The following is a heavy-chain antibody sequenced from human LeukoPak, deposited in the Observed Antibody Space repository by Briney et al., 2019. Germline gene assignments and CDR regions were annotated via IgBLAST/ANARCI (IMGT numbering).Heavy chain of an antibody. CDR3: ARAIIGYCGGDCYLGWFDP. CDR1: GLTFTTYA. V-gene: IGHV4-34*01. J-gene: IGHJ5*02. D-gene: IGHD2-21*02. Sequence: PGGSLRLSCAASGLTFTTYAMNWVRQPPGKGLEWIGEIYHSGSTNYNPSLKSRVTISVDKSKNQFSLKLSSVTAADTAVYYCARAIIGYCGGDCYLGWFDPWGQGTLVTVSS. CDR2: IYHSGST.